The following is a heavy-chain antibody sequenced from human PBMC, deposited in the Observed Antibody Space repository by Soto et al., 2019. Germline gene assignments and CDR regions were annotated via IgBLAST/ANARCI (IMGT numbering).Heavy chain of an antibody. CDR1: GFTFSSYG. V-gene: IGHV3-33*01. Sequence: GGSLRLSCAASGFTFSSYGMHWVRQAPGKGLEWVAVIWYDGSNKYYADSVKGRFTISRDNSKNTLYLQMNSLRAEDTAVYYCARDLGYCSGGSCYYYYYMDVWGKGTTVTVSS. D-gene: IGHD2-15*01. CDR2: IWYDGSNK. CDR3: ARDLGYCSGGSCYYYYYMDV. J-gene: IGHJ6*03.